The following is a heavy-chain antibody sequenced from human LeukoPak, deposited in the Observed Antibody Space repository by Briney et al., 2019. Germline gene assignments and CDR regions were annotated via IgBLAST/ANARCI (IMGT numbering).Heavy chain of an antibody. Sequence: SETLSLTCTVSGGSISSYYWSWIRQPPGKGLEWIGYIYYSGSTNYNPSLKSRVTISVDTSKNQFSLKLSSVTAADTAVYCCARNRYYYDSSGYYDYWGQGTLVTVSS. V-gene: IGHV4-59*01. CDR3: ARNRYYYDSSGYYDY. J-gene: IGHJ4*02. CDR1: GGSISSYY. D-gene: IGHD3-22*01. CDR2: IYYSGST.